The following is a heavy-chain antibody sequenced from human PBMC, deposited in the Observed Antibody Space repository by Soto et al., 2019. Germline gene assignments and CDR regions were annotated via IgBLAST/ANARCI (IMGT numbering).Heavy chain of an antibody. CDR1: GGSISSGGYY. Sequence: QVQLQESGPGLVKPSQTLSLTCTVSGGSISSGGYYWSWIRQHPGKGLEWIGYIYYSGSTYYNPSLKSRVTISVDTSKNQFSLKLSSVTAADTAVYDCARDVYDISTGYPSQFDPWGQGTLVTVSS. CDR3: ARDVYDISTGYPSQFDP. D-gene: IGHD3-9*01. CDR2: IYYSGST. V-gene: IGHV4-31*03. J-gene: IGHJ5*02.